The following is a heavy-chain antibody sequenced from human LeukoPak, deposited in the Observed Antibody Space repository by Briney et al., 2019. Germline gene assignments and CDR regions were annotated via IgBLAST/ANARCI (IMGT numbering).Heavy chain of an antibody. J-gene: IGHJ6*03. CDR1: GFLFSSFE. D-gene: IGHD3-9*01. V-gene: IGHV3-48*03. CDR3: ARANDNYYYYYMDV. CDR2: ISSSGITI. Sequence: PGGSLRLSCAASGFLFSSFEVNWVRQAPGKGLEWVSYISSSGITIYYADSVKGRFTISRDNAKNSLYLQMNSLRAEDTAVYYCARANDNYYYYYMDVWGKGTTVTISS.